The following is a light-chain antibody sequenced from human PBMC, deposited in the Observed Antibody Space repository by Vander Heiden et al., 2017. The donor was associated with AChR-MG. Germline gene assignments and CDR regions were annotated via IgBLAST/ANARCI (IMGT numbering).Light chain of an antibody. CDR1: SLRSYY. J-gene: IGLJ2*01. CDR2: GKN. V-gene: IGLV3-19*01. CDR3: NSRDSSGNHLVV. Sequence: SSELTQDPAVSVALGQTVRITCQGDSLRSYYASWYQQKPGQAPVLVIYGKNNRPSGIPDRFSGSSSGNTASLTITGAQAEEEADYYGNSRDSSGNHLVVFGGGTKLTVL.